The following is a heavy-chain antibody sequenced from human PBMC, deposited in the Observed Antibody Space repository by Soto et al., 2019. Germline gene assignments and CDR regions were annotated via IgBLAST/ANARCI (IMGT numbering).Heavy chain of an antibody. Sequence: GGSLRLSCAASGFTVSSNYMSWVRQAPGKGLEWVSVIYSGGSTYYADSVKGRFTISRDNSKNTLYLQMNSLRAEDTAVYYCASSYGDYKYYFDYWGQGTLVTVSS. D-gene: IGHD4-17*01. CDR3: ASSYGDYKYYFDY. V-gene: IGHV3-66*01. J-gene: IGHJ4*02. CDR2: IYSGGST. CDR1: GFTVSSNY.